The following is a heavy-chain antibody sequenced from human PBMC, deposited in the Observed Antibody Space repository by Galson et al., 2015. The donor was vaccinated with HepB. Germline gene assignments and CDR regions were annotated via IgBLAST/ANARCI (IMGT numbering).Heavy chain of an antibody. CDR1: GYTFTSYY. J-gene: IGHJ4*02. Sequence: CKASGYTFTSYYMHWVRQAPGQGLEWMGIINPSGGSTSYAQKFQGRVTMTRDTSTSTVYMELSSLRSEDTAVYYCARDGPSREFDYWGQGTLVTVSS. CDR3: ARDGPSREFDY. CDR2: INPSGGST. D-gene: IGHD6-13*01. V-gene: IGHV1-46*01.